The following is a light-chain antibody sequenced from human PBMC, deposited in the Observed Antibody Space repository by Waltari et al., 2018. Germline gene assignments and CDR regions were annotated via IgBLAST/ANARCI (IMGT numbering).Light chain of an antibody. CDR2: STN. Sequence: QTVVTQEPSFSVSPGGTVTLTCCLRSGSVSTSYYPIWYQQTPGQAPRPLIYSTNPRSSVVPDRFSGSILGNNAALTITGAQADDESDYYCVLYMGGGILFGGGTKLTVL. CDR1: SGSVSTSYY. CDR3: VLYMGGGIL. V-gene: IGLV8-61*01. J-gene: IGLJ3*02.